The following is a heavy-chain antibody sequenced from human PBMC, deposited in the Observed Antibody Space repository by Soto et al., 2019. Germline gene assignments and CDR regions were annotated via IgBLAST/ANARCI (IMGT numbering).Heavy chain of an antibody. CDR3: AKGLRNSGSWSGFAFDI. V-gene: IGHV6-1*01. CDR1: GDSVSSNSAS. D-gene: IGHD6-13*01. CDR2: TYYRSKWYN. J-gene: IGHJ3*02. Sequence: SQTLSLTCAISGDSVSSNSASCNWIRHSPSRGLEWLGRTYYRSKWYNDYAVSVKSRIPINPDTSKNQFSLQLNSVTPEDTAVYYCAKGLRNSGSWSGFAFDIWGQGTMVTVSS.